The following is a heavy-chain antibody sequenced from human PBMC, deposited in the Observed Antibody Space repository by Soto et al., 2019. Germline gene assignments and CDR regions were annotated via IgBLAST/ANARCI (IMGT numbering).Heavy chain of an antibody. CDR1: GGSISSYY. D-gene: IGHD4-17*01. V-gene: IGHV4-59*08. CDR3: ARTTVTRCFDY. CDR2: IYYSGST. J-gene: IGHJ4*02. Sequence: SETLSLTCTVSGGSISSYYWSWIRQPPGKGLEWIGYIYYSGSTNYNPSLKSRVTISVDTSKNQFSLKLSSVTAADTAVYYCARTTVTRCFDYSGQGTLVTVS.